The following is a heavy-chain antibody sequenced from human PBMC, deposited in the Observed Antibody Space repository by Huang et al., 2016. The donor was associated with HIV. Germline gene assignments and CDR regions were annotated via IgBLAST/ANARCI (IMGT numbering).Heavy chain of an antibody. Sequence: QVQLQESGPGLVKPSETLSLTCTVSGDSITNHYWDWMRQPPGKGLEWIGSVHRSGSTNYNPSLESRFTISVDASRNQFALRLSSVTAADTAVYYCARDRRLPIVPCDYWGRGTLVTVSS. CDR2: VHRSGST. CDR3: ARDRRLPIVPCDY. J-gene: IGHJ4*02. V-gene: IGHV4-59*11. CDR1: GDSITNHY. D-gene: IGHD1-26*01.